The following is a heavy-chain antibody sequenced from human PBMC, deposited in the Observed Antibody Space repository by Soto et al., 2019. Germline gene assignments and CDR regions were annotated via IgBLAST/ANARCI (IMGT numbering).Heavy chain of an antibody. CDR1: GGSISSYY. CDR2: IYYSGST. J-gene: IGHJ6*02. Sequence: SETLSLTCTVSGGSISSYYWSWIRQPPGKGLEWIGYIYYSGSTNYNPSLKSRVTISVDTSRNQFSLKLGSVTAADTAVYYCGTAPSHSGYNWNDVLDDALSYGMDVWGQGTTVTVSS. CDR3: GTAPSHSGYNWNDVLDDALSYGMDV. V-gene: IGHV4-59*01. D-gene: IGHD1-20*01.